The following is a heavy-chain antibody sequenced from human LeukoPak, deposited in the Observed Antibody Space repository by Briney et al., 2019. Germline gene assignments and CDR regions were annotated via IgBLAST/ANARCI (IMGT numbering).Heavy chain of an antibody. J-gene: IGHJ4*02. CDR1: GFSFTTNA. CDR3: AKIVSVAAMSVVDY. D-gene: IGHD2-15*01. Sequence: GGSLRLSCTASGFSFTTNAMTWVRQAPGKGPEWVSAISGSGDRTYYADSVKGRFTISRDNSKNTLYLQMNSLRAEDTAVYYCAKIVSVAAMSVVDYWGQGTLVTVSS. V-gene: IGHV3-23*01. CDR2: ISGSGDRT.